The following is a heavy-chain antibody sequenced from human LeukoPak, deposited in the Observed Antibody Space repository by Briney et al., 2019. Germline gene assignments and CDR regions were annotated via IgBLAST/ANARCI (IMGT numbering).Heavy chain of an antibody. J-gene: IGHJ4*02. CDR2: INTDGSST. CDR3: ARSYLGATTVYYFHY. V-gene: IGHV3-74*01. Sequence: GGSLRLSCAASGFTFNSYWMHSVRQAPGKGLVWVSRINTDGSSTSYADSVKGRFTISRDNAKNTLYLQMNSLRAEDTAVYYCARSYLGATTVYYFHYWGQGTLVTVSS. CDR1: GFTFNSYW. D-gene: IGHD1-26*01.